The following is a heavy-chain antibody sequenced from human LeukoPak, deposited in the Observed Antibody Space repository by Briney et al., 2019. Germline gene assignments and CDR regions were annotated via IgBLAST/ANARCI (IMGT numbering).Heavy chain of an antibody. CDR3: ARGRGYDSSGYFLY. D-gene: IGHD3-22*01. Sequence: SVKVSCKASGGTFISYAISWVRQAPGQGLEWMGGIIPNFGTANYAQKFQGRVTITADESTSTAYMELSSLRSEDTAVYYCARGRGYDSSGYFLYWGQGTLVTVSS. CDR2: IIPNFGTA. J-gene: IGHJ4*02. V-gene: IGHV1-69*13. CDR1: GGTFISYA.